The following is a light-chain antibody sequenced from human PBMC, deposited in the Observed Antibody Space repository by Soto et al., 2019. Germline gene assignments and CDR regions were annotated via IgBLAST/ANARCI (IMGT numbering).Light chain of an antibody. Sequence: EIVMTQSPATLSVSPGERATLSCRASQSVSSKLAWFQQKPGQAPNLLIYGVSTRATGVPVRFSGSGSGTEFTLTINSLQSEDFAVYYCQQYNNWPHTFGQGTKVDIK. CDR1: QSVSSK. J-gene: IGKJ2*01. CDR2: GVS. CDR3: QQYNNWPHT. V-gene: IGKV3-15*01.